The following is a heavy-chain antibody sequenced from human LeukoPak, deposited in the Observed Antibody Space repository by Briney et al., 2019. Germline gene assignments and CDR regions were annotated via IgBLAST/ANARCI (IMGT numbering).Heavy chain of an antibody. D-gene: IGHD2-2*01. CDR2: INPNSGGT. V-gene: IGHV1-2*02. CDR1: GYTFTGYY. J-gene: IGHJ4*02. Sequence: ASVKVSCKASGYTFTGYYMRWVRQAPGQGLEWMGWINPNSGGTNYAQKFQGRVTMTRDTSISTAYMELSRLRSDDTAVYYCARGAHCSSTSCYSFDYWGQGTLVTVSS. CDR3: ARGAHCSSTSCYSFDY.